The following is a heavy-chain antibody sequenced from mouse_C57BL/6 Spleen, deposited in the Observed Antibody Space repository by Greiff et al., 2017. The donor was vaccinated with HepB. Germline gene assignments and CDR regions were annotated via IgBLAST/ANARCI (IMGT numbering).Heavy chain of an antibody. V-gene: IGHV5-17*01. CDR2: ISSGSSTI. Sequence: EVKLVESGGGLVKPGGSLKLSCAASGFTFSDYGMHWVRQAPEKGLEWVAYISSGSSTIYYADTVKGRFTISRDNAKNTLFLQMTSLRSEDTAMYYCARAFMGPFDYWGQGTTLTVSS. J-gene: IGHJ2*01. CDR1: GFTFSDYG. D-gene: IGHD4-1*01. CDR3: ARAFMGPFDY.